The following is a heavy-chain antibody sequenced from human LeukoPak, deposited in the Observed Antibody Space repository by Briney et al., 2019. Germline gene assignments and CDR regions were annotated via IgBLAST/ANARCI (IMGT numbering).Heavy chain of an antibody. CDR1: GFTFSSYA. J-gene: IGHJ4*02. CDR2: ISGSGGST. V-gene: IGHV3-23*01. D-gene: IGHD3-22*01. CDR3: AKDKYYYDSXXXSDY. Sequence: GGSLRLSCAASGFTFSSYAMSWVRQAPGKGLEWVSAISGSGGSTYYADSVKGRFTISRDNSKNTLYLQMNSLRAEDTAVYYCAKDKYYYDSXXXSDYWGQGTLVTVSS.